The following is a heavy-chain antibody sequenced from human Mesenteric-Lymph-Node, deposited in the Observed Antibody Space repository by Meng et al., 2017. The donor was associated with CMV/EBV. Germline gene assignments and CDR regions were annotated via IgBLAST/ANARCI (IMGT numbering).Heavy chain of an antibody. V-gene: IGHV4-34*01. J-gene: IGHJ4*02. CDR2: INHSGST. Sequence: QGLLQQLDAGLLKPSDTLSLTCAVYGGSFSGYYWSWIRQPPGKGLEWIREINHSGSTNYNPSLKSRVTISVDTSKNQFSLKLSSVTAADTAVYYCARHQRWLKSEGGFNYWGQGTLVTVSS. CDR3: ARHQRWLKSEGGFNY. D-gene: IGHD4-23*01. CDR1: GGSFSGYY.